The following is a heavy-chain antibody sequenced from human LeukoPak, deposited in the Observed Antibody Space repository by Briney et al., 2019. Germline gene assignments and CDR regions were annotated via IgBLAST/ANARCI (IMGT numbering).Heavy chain of an antibody. CDR3: ARQPYMLGAYYFDY. CDR1: GGSISTYY. J-gene: IGHJ4*02. CDR2: IFYSGST. V-gene: IGHV4-59*08. Sequence: ASETLSLTCTVSGGSISTYYWSWIRQPPGRGLEWIGYIFYSGSTNYNPSLKSRVTLSVDTSKNQFSLKLGSVTAADTAVYYCARQPYMLGAYYFDYWGQGTLVTVSS. D-gene: IGHD1-26*01.